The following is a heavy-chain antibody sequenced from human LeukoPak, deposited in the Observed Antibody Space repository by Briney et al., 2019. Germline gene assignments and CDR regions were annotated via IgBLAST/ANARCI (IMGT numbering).Heavy chain of an antibody. D-gene: IGHD6-13*01. CDR2: IIPIFGTA. CDR3: ARDDSRNAFDI. V-gene: IGHV1-69*06. CDR1: GGTFSSYA. J-gene: IGHJ3*02. Sequence: ASVKVSCKASGGTFSSYAISWVRQAPGQGLEWMGGIIPIFGTANYAQKFQGRVTITAEKSTSTAYMQLSSLRSEDTAVYYCARDDSRNAFDIWGQGTMVTVSS.